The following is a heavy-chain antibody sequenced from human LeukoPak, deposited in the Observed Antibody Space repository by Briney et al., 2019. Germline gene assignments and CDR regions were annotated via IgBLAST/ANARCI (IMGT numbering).Heavy chain of an antibody. CDR3: ARVEITMVRDGSYYYYGMDV. D-gene: IGHD3-10*01. V-gene: IGHV1-69*06. CDR2: IIPIFGTA. CDR1: GGTFSSYA. J-gene: IGHJ6*04. Sequence: ASVKVSCNASGGTFSSYAISWVRQAPGQGLEWMGGIIPIFGTANYAQKFQGRVTITADKSTSTAYMELSSLRSEDTAVYYCARVEITMVRDGSYYYYGMDVWGKGTTVTVSS.